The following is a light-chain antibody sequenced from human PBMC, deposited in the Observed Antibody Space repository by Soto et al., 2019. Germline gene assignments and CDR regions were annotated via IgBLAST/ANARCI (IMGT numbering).Light chain of an antibody. CDR3: SSYAGSNNYV. CDR2: EVT. CDR1: RSDVGRYNY. V-gene: IGLV2-14*01. Sequence: QSALTQPASVSGSPGQSITISCTGTRSDVGRYNYVSWYQQHPGKAPKLLIYEVTYRPSGVSTRFSASKSGSTASLTISGIQAEDEADYYCSSYAGSNNYVFGTGTKVTVL. J-gene: IGLJ1*01.